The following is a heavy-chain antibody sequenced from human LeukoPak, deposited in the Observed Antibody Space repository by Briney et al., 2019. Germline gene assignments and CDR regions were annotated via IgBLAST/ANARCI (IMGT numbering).Heavy chain of an antibody. Sequence: SQTLSLTCAVYGGSFSGYYWSWIRQPPGKGLEWIGEINHSGSTKYNPSLKSRVAISIDTSKNQFSLNLRSVTAADTAVYYCATTPTAMGKFLFDSWGQGNLVTVSS. J-gene: IGHJ4*02. CDR2: INHSGST. V-gene: IGHV4-34*01. CDR1: GGSFSGYY. CDR3: ATTPTAMGKFLFDS. D-gene: IGHD5-18*01.